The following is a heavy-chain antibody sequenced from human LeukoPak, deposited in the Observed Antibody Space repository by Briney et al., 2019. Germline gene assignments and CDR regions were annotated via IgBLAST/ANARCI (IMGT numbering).Heavy chain of an antibody. CDR3: ARAVRYCSGGSCYGRWFDP. CDR1: GRSISSFY. V-gene: IGHV4-59*01. CDR2: VYIGGST. Sequence: SETLSLTCTVYGRSISSFYWVWLGQPPGRGRVWLGYVYIGGSTNYNPSRKSRVTISVDTSKNQFSLKLSSVTAADTAVYYCARAVRYCSGGSCYGRWFDPWGQGTLVTVSS. J-gene: IGHJ5*02. D-gene: IGHD2-15*01.